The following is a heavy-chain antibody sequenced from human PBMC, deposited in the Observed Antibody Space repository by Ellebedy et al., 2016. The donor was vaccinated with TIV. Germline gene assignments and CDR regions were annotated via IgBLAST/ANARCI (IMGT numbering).Heavy chain of an antibody. CDR3: ARDEGVYVNYRFDY. CDR2: ISGGAGST. D-gene: IGHD2-8*01. J-gene: IGHJ4*02. Sequence: GESLKISCAASGFTVSSNYMSWVRQAPGKGLEWVSGISGGAGSTVYAESVRGRFTISRDNSKNTLSLQMNSLRAEDTAVYYCARDEGVYVNYRFDYWGRGTLVTVSS. V-gene: IGHV3-66*01. CDR1: GFTVSSNY.